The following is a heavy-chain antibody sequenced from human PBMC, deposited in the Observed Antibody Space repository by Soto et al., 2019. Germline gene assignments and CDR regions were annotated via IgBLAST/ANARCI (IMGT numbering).Heavy chain of an antibody. CDR1: GYTFTSYG. J-gene: IGHJ3*02. Sequence: ASVKVSCKASGYTFTSYGISWVRQAPGQGLEWMGWISAYNGNTNYAQKLQGRVTMTTDTSTSTAYMELRSLRSDDTAVYYCARGRQQWLVSGAFDIWGQGTMVTVSS. V-gene: IGHV1-18*01. CDR2: ISAYNGNT. D-gene: IGHD6-19*01. CDR3: ARGRQQWLVSGAFDI.